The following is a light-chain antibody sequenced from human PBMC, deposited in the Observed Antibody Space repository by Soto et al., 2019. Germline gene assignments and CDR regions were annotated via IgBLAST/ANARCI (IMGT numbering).Light chain of an antibody. CDR2: DVS. V-gene: IGLV2-14*01. CDR3: SSYTSSSTYV. CDR1: SSDVGGYNY. Sequence: QSVLTQPASVSGSPGQSITISCTGTSSDVGGYNYVSWYQQHPGKAPKLMIYDVSNRPSGVPDRFSGSKSGNTASLTISGLQAEDEVDYYCSSYTSSSTYVFGTGTKVTVL. J-gene: IGLJ1*01.